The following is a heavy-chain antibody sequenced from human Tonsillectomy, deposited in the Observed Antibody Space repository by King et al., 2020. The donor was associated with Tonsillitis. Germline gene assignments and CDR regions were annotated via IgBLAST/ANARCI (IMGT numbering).Heavy chain of an antibody. Sequence: EVQLVESGGGLVQPGRSLRLSCAASGFTFDDYAMHWVRQAPGKGLEWVSGISWNSGNTGYADSVKGRFTISRDNAKNSLHLQMNSLRAEDTALYYCVKDTGLAAAGGYFDLWGRGTLVTVAS. J-gene: IGHJ2*01. V-gene: IGHV3-9*01. D-gene: IGHD6-13*01. CDR1: GFTFDDYA. CDR2: ISWNSGNT. CDR3: VKDTGLAAAGGYFDL.